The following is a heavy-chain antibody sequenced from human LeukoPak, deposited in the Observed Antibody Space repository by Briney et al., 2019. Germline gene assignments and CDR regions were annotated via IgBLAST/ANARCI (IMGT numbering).Heavy chain of an antibody. CDR3: ATKNAFLEWLPHLHLAPYYYYMDV. D-gene: IGHD3-3*02. Sequence: SETLSLTCTVSGGSISSSSYYWGWIRQPPGKGLEWIGSIYYSGSTYYNPSLKSRVTISVDTSKNQFSLKLSSMTAADTAVYYCATKNAFLEWLPHLHLAPYYYYMDVWGKGTTVTVSS. V-gene: IGHV4-39*01. J-gene: IGHJ6*03. CDR1: GGSISSSSYY. CDR2: IYYSGST.